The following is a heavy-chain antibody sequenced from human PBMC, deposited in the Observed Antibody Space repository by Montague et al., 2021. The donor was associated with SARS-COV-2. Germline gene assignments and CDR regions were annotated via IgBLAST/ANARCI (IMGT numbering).Heavy chain of an antibody. V-gene: IGHV4-4*02. CDR2: IYHSGST. CDR3: ARDSSGWSRFDY. Sequence: LERIGEIYHSGSTNYNPSLKSRVTISVGKSKNQFSLKLSSVTAADTAVYYCARDSSGWSRFDYWGQGTLVTVSS. D-gene: IGHD6-19*01. J-gene: IGHJ4*02.